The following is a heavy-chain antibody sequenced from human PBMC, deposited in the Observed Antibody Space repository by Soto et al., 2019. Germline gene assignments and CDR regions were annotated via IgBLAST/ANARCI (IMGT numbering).Heavy chain of an antibody. V-gene: IGHV3-30*18. Sequence: GWSLRLSCASSVFSFINYGMHWVRQAPGKGLEWVAVISYEGSRISYAASVKGRFTISRDNSKNAVFLQMNRLTPDDTAVYSCAKDHGGGNFFLYFDLWGQGTLVTVSS. CDR2: ISYEGSRI. J-gene: IGHJ4*02. CDR3: AKDHGGGNFFLYFDL. CDR1: VFSFINYG. D-gene: IGHD2-15*01.